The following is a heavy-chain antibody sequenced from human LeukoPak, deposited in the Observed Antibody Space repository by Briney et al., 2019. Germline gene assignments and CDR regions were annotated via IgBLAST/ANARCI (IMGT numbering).Heavy chain of an antibody. CDR3: AKAPVATCRGAFCYPFDY. V-gene: IGHV3-23*01. CDR2: ISDTGNT. CDR1: GFTLSSYA. Sequence: GGSLRLSCAASGFTLSSYAMSWVRQAPGKGLEWVSAISDTGNTYNADSAKGRFTISRDSSKNTLFLQMNRLRPEDAAVYYCAKAPVATCRGAFCYPFDYWGLGTLVTVSS. D-gene: IGHD2-15*01. J-gene: IGHJ4*02.